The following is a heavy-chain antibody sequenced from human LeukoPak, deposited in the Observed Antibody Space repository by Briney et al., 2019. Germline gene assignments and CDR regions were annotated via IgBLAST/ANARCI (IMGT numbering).Heavy chain of an antibody. CDR2: ISYDGSNK. CDR3: ARGGAAASFDP. J-gene: IGHJ5*02. V-gene: IGHV3-30*03. CDR1: GFTVSSNY. D-gene: IGHD6-13*01. Sequence: GGSLRLSCAASGFTVSSNYMSWVRQAPGKGLEWVAVISYDGSNKYYADSVKGRFTISRDNSKNSLYLQMNSLRAEDTAVYYCARGGAAASFDPWGQGTLVTVSS.